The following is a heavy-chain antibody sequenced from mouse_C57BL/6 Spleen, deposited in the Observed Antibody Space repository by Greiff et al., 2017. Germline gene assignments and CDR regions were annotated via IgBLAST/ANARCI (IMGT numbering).Heavy chain of an antibody. CDR2: IHPNSGST. CDR1: GYTFTSYW. CDR3: ARDGSSYDYFDY. D-gene: IGHD1-1*01. Sequence: QVQLQQPGAELVKPGASVKLSCKASGYTFTSYWMHWVKQRPGQGLEWIGMIHPNSGSTNYNEKFKSKATLTVDKSSSTAYMQLSSLTSEDSAVYYWARDGSSYDYFDYWGQGTTLTVSS. V-gene: IGHV1-64*01. J-gene: IGHJ2*01.